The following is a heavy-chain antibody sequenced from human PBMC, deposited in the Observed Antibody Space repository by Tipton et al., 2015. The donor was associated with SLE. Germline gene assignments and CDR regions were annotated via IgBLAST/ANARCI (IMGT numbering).Heavy chain of an antibody. V-gene: IGHV3-48*01. CDR1: GFTFSSYS. D-gene: IGHD3-10*01. J-gene: IGHJ4*02. CDR3: ARDRGFGLDY. Sequence: SLRLSCAASGFTFSSYSMNWVRQAPGKGLEWVSYISSSGSTVHSADSVKDRCTISRDNAKNSLYLQVNSLSAEDTAVYYCARDRGFGLDYWGQGTLVTVSS. CDR2: ISSSGSTV.